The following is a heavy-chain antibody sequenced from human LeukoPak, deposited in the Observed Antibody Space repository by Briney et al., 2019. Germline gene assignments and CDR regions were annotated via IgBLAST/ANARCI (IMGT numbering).Heavy chain of an antibody. CDR3: AKRLEGEFFIPRPYFDY. D-gene: IGHD3-10*01. CDR1: GFTFSSYA. J-gene: IGHJ4*02. CDR2: ISGSGGST. V-gene: IGHV3-23*01. Sequence: PGGSLRLSCAASGFTFSSYAMSWVRQAPGKGLEWVSAISGSGGSTYYADSVKGRFTISRDNSKNTLYLQMNSLRAEDTAVYYCAKRLEGEFFIPRPYFDYWGQGTLVTVSS.